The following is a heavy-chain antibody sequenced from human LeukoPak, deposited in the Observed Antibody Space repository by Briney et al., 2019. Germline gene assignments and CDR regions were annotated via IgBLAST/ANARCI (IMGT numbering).Heavy chain of an antibody. CDR3: ARTTEAHSWRTRYYDYYMDV. J-gene: IGHJ6*03. V-gene: IGHV4-4*07. Sequence: PSETLSLTCIVSGGSISNYYWIWIRQPSGKGLEWIGRIYTSGSTNYNPSLKSRVTISVDTSKNKFSRKLSSVTAADTAVYYCARTTEAHSWRTRYYDYYMDVWGKGTTVTVSS. D-gene: IGHD6-13*01. CDR2: IYTSGST. CDR1: GGSISNYY.